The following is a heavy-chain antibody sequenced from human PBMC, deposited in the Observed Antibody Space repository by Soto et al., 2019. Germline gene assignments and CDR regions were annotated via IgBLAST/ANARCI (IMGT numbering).Heavy chain of an antibody. V-gene: IGHV2-70*04. CDR2: IDWDDDK. D-gene: IGHD5-12*01. CDR3: ALATRPSSGYYGRRDFDS. J-gene: IGHJ3*02. CDR1: GFSLSTSGMR. Sequence: GSGPTLVNPTQTLTLTCTFSGFSLSTSGMRVSWIRQPPGKALEWLARIDWDDDKFYSTSLKTRLTISKHTSKNRVLRTMTNNDHEGPATYYFALATRPSSGYYGRRDFDSSG.